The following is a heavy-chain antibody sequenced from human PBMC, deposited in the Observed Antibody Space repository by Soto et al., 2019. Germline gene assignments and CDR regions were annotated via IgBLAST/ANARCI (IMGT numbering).Heavy chain of an antibody. D-gene: IGHD3-22*01. CDR3: ATDSVTTDSSGYYWSGAFDI. V-gene: IGHV3-33*01. J-gene: IGHJ3*02. CDR1: GFTFSSYG. Sequence: GGSLRLSCAASGFTFSSYGMHWVRQAPGKGLEWVAVIWYDGSNKYYADSVKGRFTISRDNSKNTLYLQMNSLRAEDTAVYYCATDSVTTDSSGYYWSGAFDIWGQGTMVTVSS. CDR2: IWYDGSNK.